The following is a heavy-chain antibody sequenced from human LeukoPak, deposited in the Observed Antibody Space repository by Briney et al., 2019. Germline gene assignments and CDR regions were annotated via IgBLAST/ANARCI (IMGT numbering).Heavy chain of an antibody. Sequence: PSQTLSLTCTVSGGSISSGGYYWSWIRQHPGKGLEWIGYIYYSGSTYYNPSLKSQVTISVDTSKNQFSLKLSSVTAADTAVYYCARVKTYGSGSDFDYWGQGTLVTVPS. V-gene: IGHV4-31*01. CDR3: ARVKTYGSGSDFDY. J-gene: IGHJ4*02. CDR2: IYYSGST. D-gene: IGHD3-10*01. CDR1: GGSISSGGYY.